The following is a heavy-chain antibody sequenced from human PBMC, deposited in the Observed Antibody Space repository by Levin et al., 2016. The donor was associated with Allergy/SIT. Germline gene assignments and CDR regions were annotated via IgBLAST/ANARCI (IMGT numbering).Heavy chain of an antibody. Sequence: VRQMPGKGLEWMGRIDPSDSYTNYSPSFQGHVTISADKSISTAYLQWSSLKASDTAMYYCARIYADYYDSSGYYSNNWFDPWGQGTLVTVSS. CDR3: ARIYADYYDSSGYYSNNWFDP. V-gene: IGHV5-10-1*01. D-gene: IGHD3-22*01. CDR2: IDPSDSYT. J-gene: IGHJ5*02.